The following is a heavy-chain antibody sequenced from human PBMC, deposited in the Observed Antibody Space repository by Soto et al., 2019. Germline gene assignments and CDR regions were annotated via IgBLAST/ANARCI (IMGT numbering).Heavy chain of an antibody. J-gene: IGHJ4*02. CDR3: AREDYDSSGYYY. CDR1: GGSFSGYY. CDR2: INHSGST. Sequence: QVQLQQWGAGLLKPSETLSLTCAVYGGSFSGYYWSWIRQPPGKGLEWIGEINHSGSTNYNPSLKSRVTISVDTSKNQFSLKLSSVTAADTAVYYCAREDYDSSGYYYWGQGTLVTVSS. D-gene: IGHD3-22*01. V-gene: IGHV4-34*01.